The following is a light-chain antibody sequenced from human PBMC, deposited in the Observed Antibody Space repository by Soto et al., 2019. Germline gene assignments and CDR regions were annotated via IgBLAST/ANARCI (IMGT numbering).Light chain of an antibody. CDR3: MQGSHWPPT. CDR1: QSLVYSDGNIY. J-gene: IGKJ1*01. CDR2: KVS. V-gene: IGKV2-30*01. Sequence: DVVVTQSPLSLPVTLGQPASISCRSSQSLVYSDGNIYLNWFQQRPGQSPRRLIYKVSNRDSGVPDRFSGSGSGTDFTLRISREEAEDVGIYYCMQGSHWPPTFGQGTKVEIK.